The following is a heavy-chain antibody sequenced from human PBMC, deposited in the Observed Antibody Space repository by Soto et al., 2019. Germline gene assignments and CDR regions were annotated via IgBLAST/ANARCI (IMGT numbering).Heavy chain of an antibody. J-gene: IGHJ6*02. CDR3: ARDDGTIFGVVTYYYYGMDV. CDR2: ISAYNGNT. D-gene: IGHD3-3*01. V-gene: IGHV1-18*01. CDR1: GYTFTSYG. Sequence: ASVKVSCKASGYTFTSYGISWVRQAPEQGLEWMGWISAYNGNTNYAQKLQGRVTMTTDTSTSTAYMELRSLRSDDTAVYYCARDDGTIFGVVTYYYYGMDVWGQGTTVTVSS.